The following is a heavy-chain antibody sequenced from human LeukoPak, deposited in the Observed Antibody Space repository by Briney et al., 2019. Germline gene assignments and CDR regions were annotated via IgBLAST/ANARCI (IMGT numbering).Heavy chain of an antibody. J-gene: IGHJ4*02. CDR2: ISSDGSKT. V-gene: IGHV3-30*01. CDR3: ARDSTYWYDSGSSGPHYFDY. Sequence: GGSLRLSCAASGFIFSNYAMHWVRQAPGKGLEWVALISSDGSKTYHADSVKGRFSISRDNSKDTLYLQLNSLRAEDTSVYYCARDSTYWYDSGSSGPHYFDYWGQGALVTVSS. CDR1: GFIFSNYA. D-gene: IGHD3-10*01.